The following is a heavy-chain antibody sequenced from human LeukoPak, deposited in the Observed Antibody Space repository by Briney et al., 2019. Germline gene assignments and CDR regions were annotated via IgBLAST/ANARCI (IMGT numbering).Heavy chain of an antibody. Sequence: ASVKVSCKASGYTFTGYYMHWVRQAPGQGLEWMGWINPNSGGTNYAQKFQGRVTMTRDTSISTAYMELSRLRSDDTAVYYCARGWLVTYYYGSGSPNFDYWGQGTLVTVSS. CDR2: INPNSGGT. V-gene: IGHV1-2*02. CDR3: ARGWLVTYYYGSGSPNFDY. J-gene: IGHJ4*02. CDR1: GYTFTGYY. D-gene: IGHD3-10*01.